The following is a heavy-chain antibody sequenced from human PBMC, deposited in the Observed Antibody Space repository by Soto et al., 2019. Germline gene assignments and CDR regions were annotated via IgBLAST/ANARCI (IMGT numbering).Heavy chain of an antibody. D-gene: IGHD6-6*01. CDR2: IYPGDSDT. J-gene: IGHJ6*02. V-gene: IGHV5-51*01. Sequence: GESLKISCKGSGYSFTSYWIGWVRQMPGKGLEWMGIIYPGDSDTRYSPSFQGQVTISADKCISTAYLQWSSLKASDTAMYYCARQSIAARPSYYYYYGMDVWGQGTTVTVSS. CDR1: GYSFTSYW. CDR3: ARQSIAARPSYYYYYGMDV.